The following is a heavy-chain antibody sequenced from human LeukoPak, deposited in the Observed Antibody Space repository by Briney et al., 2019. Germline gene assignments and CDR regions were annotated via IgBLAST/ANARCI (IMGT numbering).Heavy chain of an antibody. CDR2: INAGNGNT. J-gene: IGHJ4*02. CDR1: GYTFTSYY. V-gene: IGHV1-3*01. D-gene: IGHD5-18*01. CDR3: ARVAMATRVDY. Sequence: GASVKVSCKASGYTFTSYYMHWVRQAPGQRLEWMGWINAGNGNTKYSQKFQGRVTITRDTSASTAYMELSSLRSEDTAVYYCARVAMATRVDYWGQGTLVTVSS.